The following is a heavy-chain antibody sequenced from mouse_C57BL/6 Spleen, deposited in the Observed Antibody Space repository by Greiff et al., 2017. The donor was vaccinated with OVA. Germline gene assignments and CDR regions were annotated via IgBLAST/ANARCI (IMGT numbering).Heavy chain of an antibody. CDR2: IDPSDSYT. V-gene: IGHV1-69*01. CDR3: ARSVYGPYWYFDV. J-gene: IGHJ1*03. CDR1: GYTFTSYW. D-gene: IGHD2-10*02. Sequence: QVQLQQPGAELVMPGASVKLSCKASGYTFTSYWMHWVKQRPGQGLEWIGEIDPSDSYTNYNQKFKGKSTLTVDKSSSTAYMQLSSLTSEDSAVYYCARSVYGPYWYFDVWGTGTTVTGAS.